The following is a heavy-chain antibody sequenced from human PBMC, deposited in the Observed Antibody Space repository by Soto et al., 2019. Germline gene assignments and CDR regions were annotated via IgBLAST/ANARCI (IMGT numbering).Heavy chain of an antibody. D-gene: IGHD2-15*01. J-gene: IGHJ6*03. V-gene: IGHV4-59*01. CDR3: ARLPHYCRGGSCFFEDYYYYYMDV. Sequence: SETLSLTCIVSGGSITSYYWSWIRQPPGKGLEWIGYIYYSGSTNYNPSLKSRVTISVDTSKNQFSLKLSSVTAADTAVYYCARLPHYCRGGSCFFEDYYYYYMDVWGKGTTVTVSS. CDR1: GGSITSYY. CDR2: IYYSGST.